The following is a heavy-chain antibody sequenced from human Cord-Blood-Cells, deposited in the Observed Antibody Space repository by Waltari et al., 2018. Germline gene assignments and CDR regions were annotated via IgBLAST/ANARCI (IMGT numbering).Heavy chain of an antibody. V-gene: IGHV1-2*02. CDR3: VRAVGLGTAALNWINWFDP. D-gene: IGHD1-1*01. Sequence: QVQLVQSGAEVKKPGASVKVSCKASGYTFTGYYMHWVRQAPGQGLEWMGWINPNSGGTNYAQKFQGRVTMTRDTSISTAYMELSRLRSDDTAVYYCVRAVGLGTAALNWINWFDPWGQGTLVTVSS. J-gene: IGHJ5*02. CDR2: INPNSGGT. CDR1: GYTFTGYY.